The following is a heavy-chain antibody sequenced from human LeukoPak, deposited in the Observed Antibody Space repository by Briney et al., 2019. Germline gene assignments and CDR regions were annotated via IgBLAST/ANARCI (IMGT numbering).Heavy chain of an antibody. V-gene: IGHV4-4*07. CDR1: GGSISSYY. D-gene: IGHD5-12*01. CDR2: IYTSGST. J-gene: IGHJ4*02. Sequence: PSETLSLTCTVSGGSISSYYWSWIRQPAGKGLEWIWRIYTSGSTNYNPSLKSRVTMSVDTSKNQFSLKLSSVTAADTAVYYCARVAAVATKHHYFDYWGQGTLVTVSS. CDR3: ARVAAVATKHHYFDY.